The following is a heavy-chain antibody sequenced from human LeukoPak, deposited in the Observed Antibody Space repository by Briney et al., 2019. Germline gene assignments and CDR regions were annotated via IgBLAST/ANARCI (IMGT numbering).Heavy chain of an antibody. J-gene: IGHJ4*02. V-gene: IGHV1-3*01. CDR2: INAGNGNT. CDR3: ARDIDILTSRHHFDY. D-gene: IGHD3-9*01. CDR1: GYTFTGYY. Sequence: GASVKVSCKASGYTFTGYYMHWVRQAPGQGLEWMGWINAGNGNTKYSQKFQGRVTITRDTSASTAYMELSSLRSEDTAVYYCARDIDILTSRHHFDYWGQGTLVTVSS.